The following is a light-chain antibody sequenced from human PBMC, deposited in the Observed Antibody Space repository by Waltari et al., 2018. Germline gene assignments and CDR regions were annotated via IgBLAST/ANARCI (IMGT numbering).Light chain of an antibody. J-gene: IGKJ1*01. CDR3: QEYTSYSWT. V-gene: IGKV1-5*03. CDR1: QNIISW. CDR2: RAS. Sequence: DIQMPQPPSTLSSSVADRVTITCRASQNIISWLAWYQQKPGKAPKLLIYRASTLESGVPSRFSGSGSGTEFTLTISSLQPDDFATYFCQEYTSYSWTFGQGTKVEIK.